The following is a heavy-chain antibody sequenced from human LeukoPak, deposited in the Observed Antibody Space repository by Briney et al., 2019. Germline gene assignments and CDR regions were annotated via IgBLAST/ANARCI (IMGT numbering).Heavy chain of an antibody. V-gene: IGHV3-30*04. CDR2: ISRDGENQ. CDR1: GFTSSRYA. J-gene: IGHJ4*02. Sequence: GGSLRLSCAASGFTSSRYAMHWVRQAPGKGLEWVAVISRDGENQNYADSVKGRLTISRDNSKNTLFLQMNSLRADDTAVYYCARDPGYDSSGYWGYWGQGTLVTVSS. CDR3: ARDPGYDSSGYWGY. D-gene: IGHD3-22*01.